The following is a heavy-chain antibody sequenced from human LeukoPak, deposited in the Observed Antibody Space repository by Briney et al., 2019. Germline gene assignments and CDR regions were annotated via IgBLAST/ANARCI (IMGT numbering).Heavy chain of an antibody. CDR2: IKSETNGAKT. Sequence: TGGSLRLSCAASELTFTKTWTAWLRQAPGKGREWLGCIKSETNGAKTDYAAPVKGRFSISRDDSKNMLYLQMNSLKTEDTAVYYCATYSGSYSFDYWGQGTLVTVSS. CDR3: ATYSGSYSFDY. D-gene: IGHD1-26*01. CDR1: ELTFTKTW. V-gene: IGHV3-15*01. J-gene: IGHJ4*02.